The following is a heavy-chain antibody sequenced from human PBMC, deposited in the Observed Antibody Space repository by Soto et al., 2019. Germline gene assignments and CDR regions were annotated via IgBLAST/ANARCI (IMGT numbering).Heavy chain of an antibody. D-gene: IGHD1-26*01. Sequence: GGSLSLSCAASGLTFSRYAMHWVRQAPGKGLEWVAVIWYDGNKKYYADSVKGRFAISRDNSKNTLYLQMNSLRAEDTAAYFCARSGATGLFHLDYWGQGTQVTAPQ. CDR1: GLTFSRYA. CDR2: IWYDGNKK. J-gene: IGHJ4*02. V-gene: IGHV3-33*01. CDR3: ARSGATGLFHLDY.